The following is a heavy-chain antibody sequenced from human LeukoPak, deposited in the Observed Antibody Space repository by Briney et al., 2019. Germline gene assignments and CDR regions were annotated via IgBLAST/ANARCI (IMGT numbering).Heavy chain of an antibody. CDR3: ARELRDCSGGSCYYPRGFDP. CDR1: GGSISSYY. D-gene: IGHD2-15*01. CDR2: IYYSGST. V-gene: IGHV4-59*01. Sequence: SETLSLTCTVSGGSISSYYWSWIRQPPGKGLEWIGYIYYSGSTNYNPSLKSRVTISVDTSKNQFSLKLSSVTAADTAVYYCARELRDCSGGSCYYPRGFDPWGQGTLDTVSS. J-gene: IGHJ5*02.